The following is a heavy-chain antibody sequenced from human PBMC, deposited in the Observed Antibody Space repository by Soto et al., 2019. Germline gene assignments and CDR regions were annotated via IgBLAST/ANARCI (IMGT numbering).Heavy chain of an antibody. D-gene: IGHD3-10*01. CDR1: GGTFSSYA. V-gene: IGHV1-69*06. Sequence: PSVEVTCKASGGTFSSYAISWVRQAPGQGLEWMGGIIPIFGTANYAQKFQGRVTITADKSTSTAYMELSSLRSEDTAVYYCARERAGDYYYGMDVWGQGTTVTVSS. J-gene: IGHJ6*02. CDR2: IIPIFGTA. CDR3: ARERAGDYYYGMDV.